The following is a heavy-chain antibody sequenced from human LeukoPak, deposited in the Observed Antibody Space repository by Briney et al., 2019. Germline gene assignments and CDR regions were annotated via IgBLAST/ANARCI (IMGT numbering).Heavy chain of an antibody. CDR1: GASFSGYY. CDR3: ARSSGWYGIRNAFDI. CDR2: INHSGST. J-gene: IGHJ3*02. Sequence: SETLSLTCAVYGASFSGYYWSWIRQPPGKGLEWIGEINHSGSTNYNPSLKSRVTISVDPSKNQFSLKLTSVIAADTAVYYCARSSGWYGIRNAFDIWGQGTMVTVSS. V-gene: IGHV4-34*01. D-gene: IGHD6-19*01.